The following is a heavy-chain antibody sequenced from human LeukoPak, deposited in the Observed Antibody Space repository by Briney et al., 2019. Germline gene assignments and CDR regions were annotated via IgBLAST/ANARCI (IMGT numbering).Heavy chain of an antibody. CDR3: AKVPTMPLFDY. V-gene: IGHV3-23*01. CDR2: ISGSGGST. CDR1: GFIFSSYW. Sequence: GGSLRLSCAASGFIFSSYWMHWVRHAPGKGLAWVSAISGSGGSTYYADSVKGRFTISRDNSKNTLYLQMNSLRAEDTAVYYCAKVPTMPLFDYWGQGTLVTVSS. D-gene: IGHD2-2*01. J-gene: IGHJ4*02.